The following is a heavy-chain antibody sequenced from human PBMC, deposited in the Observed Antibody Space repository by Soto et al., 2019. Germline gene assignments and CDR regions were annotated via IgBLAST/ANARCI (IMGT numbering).Heavy chain of an antibody. V-gene: IGHV4-31*03. D-gene: IGHD4-17*01. CDR1: GGSLSSGGYY. CDR3: ARSPEATVTAFDF. J-gene: IGHJ4*02. Sequence: PSETLSLTCTVSGGSLSSGGYYWSWIRQRPGKGLEWIGYIYYSGSTYYNPSLKSRVTISVDTSKNQFSLKLSSVTAADTAVYYCARSPEATVTAFDFWGLGTLVTVSS. CDR2: IYYSGST.